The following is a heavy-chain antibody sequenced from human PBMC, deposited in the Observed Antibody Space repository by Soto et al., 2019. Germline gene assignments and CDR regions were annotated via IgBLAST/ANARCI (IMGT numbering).Heavy chain of an antibody. V-gene: IGHV4-59*02. CDR1: GGSVSSSY. CDR3: ARESVGVTATNDYYYGVDV. Sequence: SETLSLTCTVSGGSVSSSYWSWIRQPPGRGLEWIGFISNSGSTSYNPSLKSRVTMSADTSKNQLSLNLRSVTAADTAGYYCARESVGVTATNDYYYGVDVWGQGTTVTVSS. J-gene: IGHJ6*02. D-gene: IGHD1-26*01. CDR2: ISNSGST.